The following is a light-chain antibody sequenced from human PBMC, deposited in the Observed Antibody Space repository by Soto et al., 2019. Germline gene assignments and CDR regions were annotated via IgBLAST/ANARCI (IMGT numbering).Light chain of an antibody. V-gene: IGLV1-40*01. J-gene: IGLJ2*01. Sequence: QSVLTQPPSVSGAPGQGVTISCTGSTSNIGSGYDVHWYQQVPGLAPKLLIYANINRPSGVPDRFSGSKSGTSATLGITGLQTEDEADYYCATWDSSLGAVVFGGGTKVTVL. CDR2: ANI. CDR3: ATWDSSLGAVV. CDR1: TSNIGSGYD.